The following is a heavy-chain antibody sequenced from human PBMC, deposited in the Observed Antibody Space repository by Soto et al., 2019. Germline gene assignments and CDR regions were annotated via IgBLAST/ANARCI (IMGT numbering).Heavy chain of an antibody. D-gene: IGHD3-22*01. Sequence: QVQLVQSGAEVKKPGSSVKVSCKASGGTFSSYAISWVRQAPGQGLEWMGGIIPVFGTPKYAQNFRGRVTIPADDSTNTAYMELSSLTSEDTAVYYCGGGPTSGHFYYYGMDVWGQGTTVTVSS. V-gene: IGHV1-69*01. CDR3: GGGPTSGHFYYYGMDV. CDR2: IIPVFGTP. J-gene: IGHJ6*02. CDR1: GGTFSSYA.